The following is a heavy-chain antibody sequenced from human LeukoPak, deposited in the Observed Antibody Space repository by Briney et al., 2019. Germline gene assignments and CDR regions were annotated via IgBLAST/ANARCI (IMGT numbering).Heavy chain of an antibody. J-gene: IGHJ3*02. V-gene: IGHV4-59*01. CDR1: GGSISSYF. CDR3: ARGRNRYCSGDSCYEDAFDI. Sequence: PSETLSLTCTVSGGSISSYFWSWIRQPPGKGLEWIGYIYYSGSTYYNPSLKSRVTMSVDTSKNQISLKMTSVTAADTAVYYCARGRNRYCSGDSCYEDAFDIWGQGTMVTVSS. D-gene: IGHD2-15*01. CDR2: IYYSGST.